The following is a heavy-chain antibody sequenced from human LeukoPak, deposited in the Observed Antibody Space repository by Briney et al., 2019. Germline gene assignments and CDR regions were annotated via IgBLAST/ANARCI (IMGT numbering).Heavy chain of an antibody. J-gene: IGHJ4*02. D-gene: IGHD6-19*01. CDR3: AKDRPAVAVAGTAAFDY. V-gene: IGHV3-23*01. CDR1: GFTFSSYA. Sequence: HAGGSLRLSCAASGFTFSSYAMSWVRQAPGKGLEWVSAISGSGGSTYYADSVKGRFTISRDNSKNTLYLQMNRLRAEGTAVYYCAKDRPAVAVAGTAAFDYWGQGTLVTVSS. CDR2: ISGSGGST.